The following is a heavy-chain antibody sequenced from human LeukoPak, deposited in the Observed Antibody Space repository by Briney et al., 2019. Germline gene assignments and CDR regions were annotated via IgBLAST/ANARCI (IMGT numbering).Heavy chain of an antibody. D-gene: IGHD4-11*01. CDR1: GYSISSGFC. CDR2: IHHSGIT. Sequence: SETLSLTCTASGYSISSGFCWGWIRQSPGKGLEWIASIHHSGITYYNPSLTSRATISLTTSKNQFSLKMTAVTAADPAVYCCARDYSDFPYRLPRTKVADSSATTQH. V-gene: IGHV4-38-2*02. CDR3: ARDYSDFPYRLPRTKVADSSATTQH. J-gene: IGHJ1*01.